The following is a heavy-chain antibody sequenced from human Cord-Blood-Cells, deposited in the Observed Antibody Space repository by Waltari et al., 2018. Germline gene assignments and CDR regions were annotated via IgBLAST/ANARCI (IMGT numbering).Heavy chain of an antibody. CDR2: FSSSGSTI. J-gene: IGHJ4*02. CDR1: GFPFGSYE. V-gene: IGHV3-48*03. D-gene: IGHD3-10*01. CDR3: ARYAGGFDY. Sequence: EVQLVESGGGLVQPGGSLRPYCAASGFPFGSYEMNWVRQAPGMGVEWVSYFSSSGSTIDYADDLKVRFTISRDNAKNSVYLQMNILRAEDTAVYYCARYAGGFDYLGQGTLVTVSS.